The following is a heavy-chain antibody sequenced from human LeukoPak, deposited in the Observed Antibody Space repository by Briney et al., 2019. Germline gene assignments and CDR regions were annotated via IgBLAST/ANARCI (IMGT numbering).Heavy chain of an antibody. CDR2: ISSSSSYI. CDR1: GFTFSSYS. D-gene: IGHD1-14*01. V-gene: IGHV3-21*01. Sequence: GGSLSLSCAASGFTFSSYSMNWVRQAPGKGLEWVSSISSSSSYIYYADSVKGRFTISRDNAKNSLYLQMNSLRAEDTAVYYCARAHPRYYYDFWGQGTLVTVSS. J-gene: IGHJ4*02. CDR3: ARAHPRYYYDF.